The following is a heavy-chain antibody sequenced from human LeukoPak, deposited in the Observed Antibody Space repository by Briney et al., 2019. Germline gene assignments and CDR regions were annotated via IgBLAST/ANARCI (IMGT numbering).Heavy chain of an antibody. CDR1: GASITRYF. CDR3: ARHRDYYDT. V-gene: IGHV4-59*08. Sequence: PSETLSLTCTVSGASITRYFWNWIRQPPGKGLEWIGYIYSSGSANYNPSIKSRVIISGDTSKNQISLKLTSVTAADTAVYFCARHRDYYDTWGRGTLVTVSS. CDR2: IYSSGSA. D-gene: IGHD3-22*01. J-gene: IGHJ4*01.